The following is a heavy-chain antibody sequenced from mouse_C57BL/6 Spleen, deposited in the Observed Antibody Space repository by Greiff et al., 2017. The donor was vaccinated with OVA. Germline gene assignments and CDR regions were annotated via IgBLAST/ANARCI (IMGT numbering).Heavy chain of an antibody. V-gene: IGHV14-4*01. J-gene: IGHJ4*01. CDR2: IDPENGDT. CDR3: TRDYGNYRAMDY. Sequence: VQLQQSGAELVRPGASVKLSCTASGFNIKDDYMHWVKQRPEQGLEWIGWIDPENGDTEYASKFQGKATITPDTSSNTAYLQLSSLTSEDTAVYYCTRDYGNYRAMDYWGQGTSVTVSS. D-gene: IGHD2-1*01. CDR1: GFNIKDDY.